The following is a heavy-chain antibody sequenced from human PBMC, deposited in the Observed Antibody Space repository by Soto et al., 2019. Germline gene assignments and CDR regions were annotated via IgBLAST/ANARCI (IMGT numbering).Heavy chain of an antibody. D-gene: IGHD6-19*01. CDR1: GFTFSSYA. CDR2: ISGSGGST. J-gene: IGHJ4*02. V-gene: IGHV3-23*01. Sequence: EVQLLGSGGGWVQPGWSLRVSCAASGFTFSSYAMSWVRQAPGKGLEWVSAISGSGGSTYYAYSVKGRFTISRDNSKHPLYLQMHSLRAEDTAVYYCANSPAVHSPDRSGPLNSDSWGQGTLVTVSS. CDR3: ANSPAVHSPDRSGPLNSDS.